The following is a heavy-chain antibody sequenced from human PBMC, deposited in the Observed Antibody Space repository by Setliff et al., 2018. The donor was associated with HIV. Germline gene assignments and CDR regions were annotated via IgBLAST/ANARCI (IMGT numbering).Heavy chain of an antibody. V-gene: IGHV3-21*01. CDR1: GFTFSHYS. CDR3: AKDPSDSSSWYYFHY. J-gene: IGHJ4*02. CDR2: ISPSHDYI. Sequence: GGSLRLSCAASGFTFSHYSMNWVRQAPGKGLEWVSSISPSHDYIYYADSVKGRFTISRDNAKNSLYLQMNNLRGEDTAVYYCAKDPSDSSSWYYFHYWGQGALVTVSS. D-gene: IGHD6-13*01.